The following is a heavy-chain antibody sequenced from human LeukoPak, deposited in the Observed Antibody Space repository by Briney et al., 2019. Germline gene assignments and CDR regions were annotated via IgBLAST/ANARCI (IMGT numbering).Heavy chain of an antibody. CDR2: IYYSGST. CDR3: ARVGGITMVRGVKRGYYYMDV. Sequence: NSSETLSLTCTVSGGSISSYYWSWIRQPPGKGLEWIGYIYYSGSTNYNPSLKSRVTISVDTSKNQFSLKLSSVTAAGTAVYYCARVGGITMVRGVKRGYYYMDVWGKGTTVTISS. CDR1: GGSISSYY. D-gene: IGHD3-10*01. J-gene: IGHJ6*03. V-gene: IGHV4-59*01.